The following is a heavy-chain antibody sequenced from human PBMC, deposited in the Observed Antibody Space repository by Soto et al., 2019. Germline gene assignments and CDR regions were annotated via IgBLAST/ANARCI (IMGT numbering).Heavy chain of an antibody. Sequence: PGGSLSLSCAASGFKFSSYCMHWVRQAPGKGLEWVAVIWYDGSNKYYADSVKGRFTISRDNSKNTLYLQMNSLRAEDTAVYYCARGTVTPFSYYMDVWGKGTTVTVSS. D-gene: IGHD4-17*01. CDR3: ARGTVTPFSYYMDV. CDR2: IWYDGSNK. CDR1: GFKFSSYC. J-gene: IGHJ6*03. V-gene: IGHV3-33*01.